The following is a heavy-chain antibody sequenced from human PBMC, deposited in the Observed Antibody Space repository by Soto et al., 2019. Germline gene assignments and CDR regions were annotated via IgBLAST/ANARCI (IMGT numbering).Heavy chain of an antibody. D-gene: IGHD6-6*01. V-gene: IGHV3-11*01. CDR3: ARRVGSSPFDY. CDR2: ISHRSLTI. CDR1: GFTFGDHY. J-gene: IGHJ4*02. Sequence: GASLRVSCAASGFTFGDHYMAWFRQSPERGLEWLAYISHRSLTIYHARSVKDRFTISRDDATEPLYLQMNSLRDEDTAVYFCARRVGSSPFDYWAQGTGVTVYS.